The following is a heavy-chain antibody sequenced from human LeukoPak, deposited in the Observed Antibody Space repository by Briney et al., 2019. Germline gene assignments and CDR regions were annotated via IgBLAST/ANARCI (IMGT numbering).Heavy chain of an antibody. CDR3: ARISVVSRSGPLDY. V-gene: IGHV3-23*01. Sequence: GGSLILSCAASGFTFSSYAMTWVRQAPGKGLEWVSTIRSGAYTYYADSVKGRLSISRDNSKNTLYLEMNSLRAEDAAVYYCARISVVSRSGPLDYWGQGTLVTVSS. CDR1: GFTFSSYA. D-gene: IGHD3-10*01. CDR2: IRSGAYT. J-gene: IGHJ4*02.